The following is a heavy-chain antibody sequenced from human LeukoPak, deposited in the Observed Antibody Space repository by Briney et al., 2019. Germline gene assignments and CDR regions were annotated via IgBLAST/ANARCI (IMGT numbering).Heavy chain of an antibody. Sequence: SETLSLTCTVSGGSISNYYWGWIRQPPGKGLEWIGYIYYSGSTNYNPSLKSRVTMSVDTSKNQFSLKLSSVTAADTAVYYCARYDFNKFFDYWGQGTLVTVSS. J-gene: IGHJ4*02. CDR1: GGSISNYY. CDR2: IYYSGST. D-gene: IGHD3-3*01. CDR3: ARYDFNKFFDY. V-gene: IGHV4-59*01.